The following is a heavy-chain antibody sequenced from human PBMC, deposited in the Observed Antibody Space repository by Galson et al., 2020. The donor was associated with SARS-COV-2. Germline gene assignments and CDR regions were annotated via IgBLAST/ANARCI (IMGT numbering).Heavy chain of an antibody. CDR3: ASAGGSYFGY. Sequence: SSYDMHWVRQAPGKGLEWVSVISYDGSNKYYADSVKVRFTISRENSKNPLYLQMNSLRAEDTAVYYCASAGGSYFGYWGQGTLVTVSS. CDR2: ISYDGSNK. D-gene: IGHD1-26*01. CDR1: SSYD. J-gene: IGHJ4*02. V-gene: IGHV3-30-3*01.